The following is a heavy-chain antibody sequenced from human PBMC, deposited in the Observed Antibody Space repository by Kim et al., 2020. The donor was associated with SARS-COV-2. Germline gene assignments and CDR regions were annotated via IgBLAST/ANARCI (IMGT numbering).Heavy chain of an antibody. CDR1: GVSVSSISYE. CDR2: IDYTGTT. D-gene: IGHD5-18*01. J-gene: IGHJ5*02. Sequence: SETLSLTCSASGVSVSSISYEWVWMRQPPGKGLECIASIDYTGTTYYNPSLRSLDTISVNTSKNHLSLKLYPVTAADTAVYYCVRDWNTAMVNHCGQGTLITVSA. CDR3: VRDWNTAMVNH. V-gene: IGHV4-39*07.